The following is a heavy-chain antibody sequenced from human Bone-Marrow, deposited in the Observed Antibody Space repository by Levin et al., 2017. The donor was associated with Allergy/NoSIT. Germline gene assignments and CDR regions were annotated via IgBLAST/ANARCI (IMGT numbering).Heavy chain of an antibody. J-gene: IGHJ3*01. Sequence: SETLSLTCTVSGVSITTPRYYWSWVRQTPEKGLEWIGFIYYRGTTSYSPSLQSRVSISLDTSKSQFPLKLSPVSAADTAAYYCVGGLENDRGGAFDLWGQGTVVSVSS. CDR3: VGGLENDRGGAFDL. D-gene: IGHD1-1*01. CDR2: IYYRGTT. CDR1: GVSITTPRYY. V-gene: IGHV4-30-4*02.